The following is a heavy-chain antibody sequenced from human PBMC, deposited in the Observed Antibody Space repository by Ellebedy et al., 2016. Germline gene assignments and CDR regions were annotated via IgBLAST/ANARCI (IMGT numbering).Heavy chain of an antibody. D-gene: IGHD4-11*01. CDR3: ARGLTTVSTDDAFDL. V-gene: IGHV4-34*01. CDR2: INHSGST. Sequence: GSLRLSCAVYGVSFSGYYWSWIRQPPGKGLEWIGEINHSGSTNYNPSLKSRVTISVDTSKNQFSLKLSSVTAADTAVYYCARGLTTVSTDDAFDLWGQGTMVTVSS. CDR1: GVSFSGYY. J-gene: IGHJ3*01.